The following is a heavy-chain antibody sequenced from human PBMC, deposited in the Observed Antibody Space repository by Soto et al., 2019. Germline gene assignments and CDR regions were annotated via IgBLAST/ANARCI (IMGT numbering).Heavy chain of an antibody. Sequence: QVQLQESGPGLVKPSETLSLTCTVSGGSVSSGSYYWSWIRQPPGKGLEWIGYIYYSGSTNYNPSLKSRRTIPVDTSKDQFSRKLSSVTAADTAVYYCASGLYLVYYYYGMDVWGQGTTVTVSS. D-gene: IGHD2-8*01. CDR3: ASGLYLVYYYYGMDV. V-gene: IGHV4-61*01. CDR2: IYYSGST. J-gene: IGHJ6*02. CDR1: GGSVSSGSYY.